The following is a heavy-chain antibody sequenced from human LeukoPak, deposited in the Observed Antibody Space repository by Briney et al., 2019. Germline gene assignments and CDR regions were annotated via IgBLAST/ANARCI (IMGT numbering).Heavy chain of an antibody. V-gene: IGHV3-23*01. CDR2: ISERGGST. Sequence: GGSLRLSCVVSGISLSNYAMTWVRQAPGKGLGWVSYISERGGSTTYADSVKGRFTISRDTSLNTLYLQMNNLRAEDTAVYFCAKRGVVIRGILVIGYHQEAYHYDFWGQGVLVTVSS. D-gene: IGHD3-10*01. J-gene: IGHJ4*02. CDR1: GISLSNYA. CDR3: AKRGVVIRGILVIGYHQEAYHYDF.